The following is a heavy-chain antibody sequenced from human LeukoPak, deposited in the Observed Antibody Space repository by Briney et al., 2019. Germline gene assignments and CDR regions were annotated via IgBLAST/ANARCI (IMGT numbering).Heavy chain of an antibody. Sequence: GGSLRLSCAASGFTFDDHAMHWVRQAPGKGLEWVSGVSWDSGTIGYADSVKGRFTISRDNAKNTLFLQINSLRAEDTAVYYCAREILAPGKTHDYWGQGTLVTVSS. CDR1: GFTFDDHA. CDR2: VSWDSGTI. CDR3: AREILAPGKTHDY. V-gene: IGHV3-9*01. J-gene: IGHJ4*02.